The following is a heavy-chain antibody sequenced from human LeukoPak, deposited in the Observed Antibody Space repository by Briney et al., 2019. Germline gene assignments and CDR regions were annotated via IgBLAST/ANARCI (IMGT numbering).Heavy chain of an antibody. V-gene: IGHV4-31*03. CDR2: IYYSGST. CDR3: ARARMTTVTTFYFDY. Sequence: SETLSLTCTVSGGSISSGGYYWSWIRQHPGKGLEWIGYIYYSGSTYYNPSLKSRVTISVDTSKNQFSLKLSSVTAADTAAYCCARARMTTVTTFYFDYWGQGTLVTVSS. CDR1: GGSISSGGYY. D-gene: IGHD4-17*01. J-gene: IGHJ4*02.